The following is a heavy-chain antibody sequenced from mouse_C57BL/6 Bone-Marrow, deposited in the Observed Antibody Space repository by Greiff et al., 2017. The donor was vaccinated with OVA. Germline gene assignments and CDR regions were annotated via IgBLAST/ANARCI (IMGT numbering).Heavy chain of an antibody. J-gene: IGHJ4*01. CDR3: AREGDYGNGGAMDY. CDR1: GYTFTSYW. CDR2: IYPSDSET. V-gene: IGHV1-61*01. Sequence: QVQLQQPGAELVRPGSSVKLSCKASGYTFTSYWMDWVKQRPGQGLEWIGNIYPSDSETHYNQKFKDKATLTVDKSSSTAYMQLSSLTSEDSAVDYCAREGDYGNGGAMDYWGQGTSVTVSS. D-gene: IGHD2-1*01.